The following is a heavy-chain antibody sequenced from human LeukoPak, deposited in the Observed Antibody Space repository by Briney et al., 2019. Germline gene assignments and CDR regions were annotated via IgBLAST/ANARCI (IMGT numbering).Heavy chain of an antibody. CDR3: AREAPGYSYGQHFDY. D-gene: IGHD5-18*01. V-gene: IGHV3-7*01. CDR1: GFTFSSYW. CDR2: IKQDGSEK. J-gene: IGHJ4*02. Sequence: GGSLRLSCAASGFTFSSYWMSWVRQAPGKGLEWVANIKQDGSEKYYVDSVKGRFTISRDNAKNSLYLQMNSLRAEDTAVYYCAREAPGYSYGQHFDYWGQGTLVTVSS.